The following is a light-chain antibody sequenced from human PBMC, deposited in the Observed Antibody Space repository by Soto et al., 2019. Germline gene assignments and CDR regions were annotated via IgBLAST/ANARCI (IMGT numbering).Light chain of an antibody. CDR3: QQDNNWPPYT. CDR1: QSVTTN. CDR2: GAS. Sequence: EIVMTQSPATLSVSPGERATLSCRAGQSVTTNLAWYQQKPGQAPRLLIYGASARATGIPARFSGSGSGTEFTLTISSLQSEDFAVYYCQQDNNWPPYTFGQGTKLEIK. J-gene: IGKJ2*01. V-gene: IGKV3-15*01.